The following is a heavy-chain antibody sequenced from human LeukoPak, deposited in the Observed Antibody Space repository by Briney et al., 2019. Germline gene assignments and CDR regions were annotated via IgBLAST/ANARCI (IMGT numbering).Heavy chain of an antibody. CDR2: ISNSSSYI. CDR1: GVTLSCYY. V-gene: IGHV3-21*01. CDR3: ARDTGYYDSTGYDY. D-gene: IGHD3-22*01. Sequence: GGSLRLSCAASGVTLSCYYMNWVRQAPGKGLEWVASISNSSSYIYYADSMKGRFTISRDNAKNSLYLQMNSLRAEDTAVYYCARDTGYYDSTGYDYWGQGTLVTVPS. J-gene: IGHJ4*02.